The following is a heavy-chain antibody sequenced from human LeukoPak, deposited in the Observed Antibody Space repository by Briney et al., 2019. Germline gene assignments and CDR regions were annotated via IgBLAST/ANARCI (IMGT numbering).Heavy chain of an antibody. Sequence: SETLSLTCTVSGGSISSSSYYWGWIRQPPGKGLEWIGSIYYSGSTYYNPSLKSRVTISVDTSKNQFSLKLSSVTAADTAVYYCARLDGYCSGGSCYDEYYFDYWGQGTLVTVSS. CDR3: ARLDGYCSGGSCYDEYYFDY. V-gene: IGHV4-39*07. CDR2: IYYSGST. D-gene: IGHD2-15*01. CDR1: GGSISSSSYY. J-gene: IGHJ4*02.